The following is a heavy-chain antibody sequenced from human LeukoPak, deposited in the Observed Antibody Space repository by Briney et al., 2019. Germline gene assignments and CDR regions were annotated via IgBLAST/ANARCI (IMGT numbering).Heavy chain of an antibody. V-gene: IGHV5-51*01. J-gene: IGHJ5*02. CDR3: ARHSDGSGSRLGWFDP. Sequence: GASLQISCKGSGSSFTSYWIGWVRPMPGKGLEWMGIIYPGDSDTRYSPSFQGQVTISADKSISTAYLQWSSLKASDTAMYYCARHSDGSGSRLGWFDPWGQGTLVTVSP. CDR2: IYPGDSDT. D-gene: IGHD3-10*01. CDR1: GSSFTSYW.